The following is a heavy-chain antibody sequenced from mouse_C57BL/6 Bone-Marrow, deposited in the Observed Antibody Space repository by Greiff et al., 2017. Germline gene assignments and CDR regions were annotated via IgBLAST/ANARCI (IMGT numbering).Heavy chain of an antibody. Sequence: QVQLQQPGAELVKPGASVKMSCKASGYTFTSYWITWVKQRPGQGLEWIGDIYPGSGSTNYNEKFKSKATLTVDTSSSTAYIQLSSLTSEDSAVYYWARRRVYYDYDFDYWGQGTTLTVAS. J-gene: IGHJ2*01. CDR2: IYPGSGST. D-gene: IGHD2-4*01. CDR3: ARRRVYYDYDFDY. CDR1: GYTFTSYW. V-gene: IGHV1-55*01.